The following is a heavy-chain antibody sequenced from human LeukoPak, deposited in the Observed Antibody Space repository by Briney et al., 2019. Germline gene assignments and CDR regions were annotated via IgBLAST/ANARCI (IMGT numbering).Heavy chain of an antibody. D-gene: IGHD1-26*01. Sequence: PSETLSLTCAVYGGSFSSYYWSWIRQPPGKGLEWIGEINHSGSTNYNPSLKSRVTISVDTSKNQFSLKLSSVTAADTAVYYCAGGDVGATLDFYCFDMDVWGRGTTVTVSS. CDR3: AGGDVGATLDFYCFDMDV. V-gene: IGHV4-34*01. CDR2: INHSGST. J-gene: IGHJ6*02. CDR1: GGSFSSYY.